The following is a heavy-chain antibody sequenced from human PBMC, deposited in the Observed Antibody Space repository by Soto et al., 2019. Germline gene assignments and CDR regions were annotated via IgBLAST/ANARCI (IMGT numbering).Heavy chain of an antibody. D-gene: IGHD3-16*02. CDR1: GFTFSSYG. J-gene: IGHJ4*02. CDR3: AKDLMITFGGVIVPLDY. CDR2: ISYDGSNK. V-gene: IGHV3-30*18. Sequence: PGGSLRLSCAASGFTFSSYGMHWVRQAPGKGLEWVAVISYDGSNKYYADSVKGRFTISRDNSKNTLYLQMNGLGAEDTAVYYCAKDLMITFGGVIVPLDYWGQGTLVTVSS.